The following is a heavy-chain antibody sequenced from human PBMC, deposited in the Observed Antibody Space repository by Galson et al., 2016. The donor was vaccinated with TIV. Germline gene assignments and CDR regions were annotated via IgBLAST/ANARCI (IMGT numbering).Heavy chain of an antibody. V-gene: IGHV1-8*02. CDR2: INPNSGNT. J-gene: IGHJ4*02. CDR1: GYTFTSYN. CDR3: ARVPVFFNKQVLVLNRGFHFDC. D-gene: IGHD3-10*01. Sequence: SVKVSCKASGYTFTSYNIYWVRQASGQGLEWMGWINPNSGNTGYAQKFQDRVTMTRNTSINTAYMELRGLRSEDTAVYYCARVPVFFNKQVLVLNRGFHFDCWGQGTLATVSS.